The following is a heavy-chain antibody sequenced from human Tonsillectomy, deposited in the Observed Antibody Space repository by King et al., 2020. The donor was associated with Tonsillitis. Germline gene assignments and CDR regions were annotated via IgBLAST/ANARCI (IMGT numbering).Heavy chain of an antibody. CDR1: GFTFSSYG. D-gene: IGHD2-15*01. CDR2: ISYDGSNK. Sequence: VQLVESGGGVVQPGRSLRLSCAASGFTFSSYGMHWVRQAPGKGLGWVAVISYDGSNKYYADSVKGRFTISRDNSKNTLYLQMNSLRAEDTAVYYCAKARGYCSGGSCYPDYWGEGTLVTVSS. CDR3: AKARGYCSGGSCYPDY. J-gene: IGHJ4*02. V-gene: IGHV3-30*18.